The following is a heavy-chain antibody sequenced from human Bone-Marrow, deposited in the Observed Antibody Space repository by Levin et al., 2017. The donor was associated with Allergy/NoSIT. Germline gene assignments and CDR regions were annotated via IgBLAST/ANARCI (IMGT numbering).Heavy chain of an antibody. J-gene: IGHJ4*02. V-gene: IGHV7-4-1*02. CDR3: ARGFQQLSDFDF. D-gene: IGHD6-13*01. CDR1: GYSFTDYA. CDR2: INTNTGDP. Sequence: GESLKISCQTSGYSFTDYAINWVRQAPGQGLEWMGWINTNTGDPRYAQGFTGRFVFSLDTSVSTAFLQISSLKAEDTAVYYCARGFQQLSDFDFWGQGTLVTVSS.